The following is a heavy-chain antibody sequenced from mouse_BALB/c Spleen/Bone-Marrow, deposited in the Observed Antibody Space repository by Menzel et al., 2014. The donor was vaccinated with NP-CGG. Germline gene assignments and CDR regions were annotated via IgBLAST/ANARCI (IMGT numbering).Heavy chain of an antibody. J-gene: IGHJ4*01. Sequence: HVQIQQSEAELVRPGASVMISCKAYGYHFTDRAIHWVKQKPEQGLDWIGYISPGNDNIKYNEKLEGKATLTADRSSNTAYMHLNNLTAEDSAVYVCGRYGSMFLTYAKDYRSQGPSVTVSS. CDR1: GYHFTDRA. CDR2: ISPGNDNI. D-gene: IGHD1-1*01. CDR3: GRYGSMFLTYAKDY. V-gene: IGHV1S53*02.